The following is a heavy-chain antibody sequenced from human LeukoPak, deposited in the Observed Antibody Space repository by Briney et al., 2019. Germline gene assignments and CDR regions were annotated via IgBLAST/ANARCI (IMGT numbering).Heavy chain of an antibody. V-gene: IGHV4-38-2*02. CDR3: ALKASAYDFWSGSGTPFDI. CDR1: GYSISSGYY. J-gene: IGHJ3*02. CDR2: IYHSGST. Sequence: SETLSLTCTVSGYSISSGYYWGWIRQPPGKGLEWIGSIYHSGSTYYNPSLKSRVTISVDTSKNQFSLRLTSVTAADTAVYYCALKASAYDFWSGSGTPFDIWGQGTMVTVSS. D-gene: IGHD3-3*01.